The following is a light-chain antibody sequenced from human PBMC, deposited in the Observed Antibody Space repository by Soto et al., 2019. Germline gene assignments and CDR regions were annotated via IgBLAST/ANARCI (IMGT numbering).Light chain of an antibody. CDR3: QQYNNWPPWT. V-gene: IGKV3-15*01. CDR1: QSVTSSY. CDR2: GAS. Sequence: EIVLTQSPGTLSLSPGGRATLSCMAIQSVTSSYLAWYQQKPGQAPRLLIYGASTRATGIPARFSGSGSGTEFTLTISSLQYEDFAVYYCQQYNNWPPWTFGQGTKVDIK. J-gene: IGKJ1*01.